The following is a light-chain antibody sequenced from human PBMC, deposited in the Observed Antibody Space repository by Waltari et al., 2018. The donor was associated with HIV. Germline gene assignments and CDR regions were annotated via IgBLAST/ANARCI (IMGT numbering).Light chain of an antibody. CDR1: DSNIGAGYD. Sequence: QSVLTQPPSVSGAPGQRVTISCSGSDSNIGAGYDIHWYQQLPGTAPKLLISGNDDRPSGVPDRFSGSSSGTSASLASTGLQPEDEADYYCQSFDSSLSGVVFGGGTKL. CDR3: QSFDSSLSGVV. J-gene: IGLJ2*01. CDR2: GND. V-gene: IGLV1-40*01.